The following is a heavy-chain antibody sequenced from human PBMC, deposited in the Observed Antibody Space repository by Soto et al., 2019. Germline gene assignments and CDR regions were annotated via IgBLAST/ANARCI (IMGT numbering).Heavy chain of an antibody. CDR3: AREWELLPYYVMDV. Sequence: QVQLQQSGPGQVKPSETLSLSCSVFGDSVSRGGNFWTWIRQPPGKGLEWIGSLSYAGRTNYNPSLKSRVNISLDASKNQFSLQLASVTAADTAVYFCAREWELLPYYVMDVWGQGTTVTVSS. CDR1: GDSVSRGGNF. J-gene: IGHJ6*02. V-gene: IGHV4-61*08. CDR2: LSYAGRT. D-gene: IGHD2-15*01.